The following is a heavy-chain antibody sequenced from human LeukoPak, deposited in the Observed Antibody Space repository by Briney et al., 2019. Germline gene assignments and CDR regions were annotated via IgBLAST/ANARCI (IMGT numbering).Heavy chain of an antibody. CDR3: ARGPRGISPSFDY. Sequence: PSETLSLTCAVYGGSFSGYYWSWIRQPPGKGLEWIGRIYSSGSTNYNPSLKSRVTMSVDTSKNQFSLKLSSVTAADTAVFYCARGPRGISPSFDYWGQGTLVTVSS. J-gene: IGHJ4*02. CDR2: IYSSGST. CDR1: GGSFSGYY. V-gene: IGHV4-59*10.